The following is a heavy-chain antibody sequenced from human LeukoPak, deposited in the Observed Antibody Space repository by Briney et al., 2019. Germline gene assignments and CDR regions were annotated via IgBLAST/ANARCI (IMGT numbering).Heavy chain of an antibody. CDR2: ISAYNGNT. D-gene: IGHD3-9*01. CDR1: GYTFTSYG. V-gene: IGHV1-18*01. J-gene: IGHJ5*01. CDR3: ARGSYLYDILTGKHWFDS. Sequence: GASVKVSCKASGYTFTSYGISWVRQAPGQGLEWMGWISAYNGNTNYAQKLQGRVTMTTDTSTSTAYMELRSLRSDDTAVYYCARGSYLYDILTGKHWFDSWGQGTLVTVSS.